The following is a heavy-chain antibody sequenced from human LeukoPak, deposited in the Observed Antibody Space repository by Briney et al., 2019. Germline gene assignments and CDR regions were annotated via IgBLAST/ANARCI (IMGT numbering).Heavy chain of an antibody. J-gene: IGHJ6*02. CDR3: AREGSSTSPDDYGMDV. CDR1: GFTFSSYW. V-gene: IGHV3-7*01. CDR2: IKQDGSEK. Sequence: PGGSLRLSCAASGFTFSSYWMSWVRQAPGKGLEWVANIKQDGSEKYYVDSVKGRFTISRDNAKNSLYLQMSSLRAEDTAVYYRAREGSSTSPDDYGMDVWGQGTTVTVSS. D-gene: IGHD2-2*01.